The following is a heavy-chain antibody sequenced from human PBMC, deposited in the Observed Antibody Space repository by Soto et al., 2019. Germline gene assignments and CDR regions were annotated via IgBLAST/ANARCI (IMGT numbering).Heavy chain of an antibody. CDR2: IGESGTPT. CDR1: GFTFSSYA. D-gene: IGHD2-2*01. CDR3: ARYIPGVRYYGMDV. V-gene: IGHV3-23*01. Sequence: QAGGSLRLSCAASGFTFSSYAMKWVRQAPGKGLEWVSLIGESGTPTYYADSVKGRFTISRGNSGNTLFLEMYSLRAEDTAVYYCARYIPGVRYYGMDVWGQGTTVTVSS. J-gene: IGHJ6*02.